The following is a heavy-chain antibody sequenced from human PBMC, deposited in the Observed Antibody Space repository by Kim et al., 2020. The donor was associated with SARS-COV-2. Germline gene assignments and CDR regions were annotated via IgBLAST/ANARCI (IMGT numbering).Heavy chain of an antibody. Sequence: GGSLRLSCAASGFTFSSYGMHWVRQAPGKGLEWVAVISYDGSNKYYADSVKGRFTISRDNSKNTLYLQMNSLRAEDTAVYYCAKPRGIYYDSSGYFDYWGQGTLVTVSS. V-gene: IGHV3-30*18. CDR3: AKPRGIYYDSSGYFDY. CDR1: GFTFSSYG. CDR2: ISYDGSNK. J-gene: IGHJ4*02. D-gene: IGHD3-22*01.